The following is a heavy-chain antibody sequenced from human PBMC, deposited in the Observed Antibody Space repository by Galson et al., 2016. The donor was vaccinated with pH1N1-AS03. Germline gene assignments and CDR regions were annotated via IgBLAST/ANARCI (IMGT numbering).Heavy chain of an antibody. CDR2: INPENGVT. D-gene: IGHD1-26*01. CDR1: GYIFTDFY. CDR3: ARDPRGPCSSATCATTYYFGMDV. V-gene: IGHV1-2*04. Sequence: SVKVSCKASGYIFTDFYVHWVRQAPGQGLEWMGWINPENGVTNYAQKFQAWVTMTGDTSISTAYMELHGLKSDYTAVYYCARDPRGPCSSATCATTYYFGMDVWGQGTTVIVSS. J-gene: IGHJ6*02.